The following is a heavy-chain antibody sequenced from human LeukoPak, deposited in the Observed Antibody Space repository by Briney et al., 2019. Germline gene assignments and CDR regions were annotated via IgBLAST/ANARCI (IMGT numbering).Heavy chain of an antibody. D-gene: IGHD6-13*01. CDR2: ISGSDNNT. J-gene: IGHJ4*02. V-gene: IGHV3-23*01. CDR3: AKDLDSGSWSPGLIDY. CDR1: GFTFSSYA. Sequence: GGSLRLSCAASGFTFSSYAMSWVRQAPGKGLEWVSGISGSDNNTYYPDSVKGRFTISRDNSKNTLYLQMNSLRAEDTAVYYCAKDLDSGSWSPGLIDYWGQGTLVTVSS.